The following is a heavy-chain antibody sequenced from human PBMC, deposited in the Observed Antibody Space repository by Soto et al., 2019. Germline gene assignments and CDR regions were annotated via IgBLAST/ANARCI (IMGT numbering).Heavy chain of an antibody. D-gene: IGHD2-2*01. CDR3: ARQHCSGTNCPGYSYYLDV. Sequence: QVQLEQSGAEMRKPGSSVKVSCKASGVTFNNYTITWVRQAPGQGLEWMGGIIPALGTATYPQNFQGRVIFTAHRPTGTAYMELSSLISEDTAVYYCARQHCSGTNCPGYSYYLDVWGKGTTVTVSS. J-gene: IGHJ6*03. V-gene: IGHV1-69*08. CDR1: GVTFNNYT. CDR2: IIPALGTA.